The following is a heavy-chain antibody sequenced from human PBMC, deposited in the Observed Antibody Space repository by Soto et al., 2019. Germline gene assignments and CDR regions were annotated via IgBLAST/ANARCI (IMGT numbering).Heavy chain of an antibody. D-gene: IGHD4-17*01. V-gene: IGHV2-70*11. J-gene: IGHJ6*03. CDR1: GFSLSTSGMS. Sequence: YCPTPVNPTQTLTLTCNISGFSLSTSGMSVSWIRQPPGKALEWLARINGDDDKYYSTSLKTRLTISKDTSKNQVVLTMTNMDPVGTATYYCARIKGNDYGDHQAGYYYYMDVWGKGTTVTGSS. CDR3: ARIKGNDYGDHQAGYYYYMDV. CDR2: INGDDDK.